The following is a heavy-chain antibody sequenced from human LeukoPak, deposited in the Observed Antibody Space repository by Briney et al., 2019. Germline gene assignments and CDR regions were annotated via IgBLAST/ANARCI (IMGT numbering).Heavy chain of an antibody. J-gene: IGHJ4*02. CDR2: ISSSSSYI. CDR3: AKAHNWNYPSYFDY. D-gene: IGHD1-7*01. CDR1: GFTFSSYS. Sequence: PGGSLRLSCAASGFTFSSYSMNWVRQAPGKGLEWVSSISSSSSYIYYADSVKGRFTISRDNAKNSLYLQMNSLRAEDTAVYYCAKAHNWNYPSYFDYWGQGTLVTVSS. V-gene: IGHV3-21*04.